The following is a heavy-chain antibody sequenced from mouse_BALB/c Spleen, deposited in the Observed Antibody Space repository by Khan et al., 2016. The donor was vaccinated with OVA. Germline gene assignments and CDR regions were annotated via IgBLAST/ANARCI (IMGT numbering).Heavy chain of an antibody. Sequence: QVTLKESGPGILQPSQTLSLTCSFSGFSMSTSGMGVSWIRQPSGKGLEWLAHIYWDDDNHYNPSLKSRLTISKDTSSNQVFLKITSVDTAGTATYYCARSSYGNWAWFAYWGQGTLVTVSA. V-gene: IGHV8-12*01. J-gene: IGHJ3*01. CDR2: IYWDDDN. D-gene: IGHD2-10*02. CDR3: ARSSYGNWAWFAY. CDR1: GFSMSTSGMG.